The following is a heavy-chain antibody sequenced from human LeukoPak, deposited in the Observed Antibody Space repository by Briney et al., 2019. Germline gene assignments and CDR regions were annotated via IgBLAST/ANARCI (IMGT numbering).Heavy chain of an antibody. Sequence: SGTLSLTCAVSGGSISSSNWWSWVCQPPGKGLEWIGEIYHSGSTNYNPSLKSRVTISVDKSKNQFSLKLSSVTAADTAVYYCARERSSPGSNWFDPWGQGTLVTVSS. V-gene: IGHV4-4*02. D-gene: IGHD1-14*01. CDR3: ARERSSPGSNWFDP. J-gene: IGHJ5*02. CDR1: GGSISSSNW. CDR2: IYHSGST.